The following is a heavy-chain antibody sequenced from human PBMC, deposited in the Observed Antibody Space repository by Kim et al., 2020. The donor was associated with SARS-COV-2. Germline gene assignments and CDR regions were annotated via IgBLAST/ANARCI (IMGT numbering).Heavy chain of an antibody. V-gene: IGHV4-34*01. D-gene: IGHD6-19*01. J-gene: IGHJ1*01. CDR3: ARGRIAVAGTRYFQH. Sequence: PFLKSRVTISVDTSKNQFSLKLSSVTAADTAVYYCARGRIAVAGTRYFQHWGQGTLVTVSS.